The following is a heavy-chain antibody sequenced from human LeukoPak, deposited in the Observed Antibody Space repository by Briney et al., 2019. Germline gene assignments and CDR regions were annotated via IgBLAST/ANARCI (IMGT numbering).Heavy chain of an antibody. D-gene: IGHD3-22*01. CDR1: GGSISSNY. CDR2: IYYSGST. Sequence: KPSETLSLTCTVSGGSISSNYWSWIRQPPGKGLEWIGYIYYSGSTNYNPSLKSRVTISVDTSKNQFSLKLSSVTAADTAVYYCARGPYDSSGYYPYYFDYWGQGTLVTVSS. V-gene: IGHV4-59*01. J-gene: IGHJ4*02. CDR3: ARGPYDSSGYYPYYFDY.